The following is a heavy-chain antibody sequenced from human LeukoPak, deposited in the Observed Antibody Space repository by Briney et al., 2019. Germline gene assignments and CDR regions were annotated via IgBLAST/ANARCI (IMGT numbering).Heavy chain of an antibody. CDR2: ITSDGSNI. V-gene: IGHV3-74*01. CDR3: ARGGHSSFDY. D-gene: IGHD3-16*01. J-gene: IGHJ4*02. CDR1: GFTFSNFW. Sequence: PGESLRLSCAASGFTFSNFWQHWVRQAPGKGLEWVSRITSDGSNINYADSVQGRFTISRDNAKNTLYLQMNSLRAEDTAVYYCARGGHSSFDYWGQGALVTVSS.